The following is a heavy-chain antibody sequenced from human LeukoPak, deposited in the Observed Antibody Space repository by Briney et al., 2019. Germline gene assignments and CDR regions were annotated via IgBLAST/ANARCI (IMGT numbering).Heavy chain of an antibody. CDR3: ARVQHYDFSSGYYRKYNWFDP. Sequence: SETLSLTCAVYDGSFTGYYWSWIRQPPGKRLEWIGEITHSGGTNYTPSLKSRVTISVDTSKNQFSLKLSSVTAADTAVYYCARVQHYDFSSGYYRKYNWFDPWGQGTRVTVSS. CDR1: DGSFTGYY. V-gene: IGHV4-34*01. D-gene: IGHD3-3*01. CDR2: ITHSGGT. J-gene: IGHJ5*02.